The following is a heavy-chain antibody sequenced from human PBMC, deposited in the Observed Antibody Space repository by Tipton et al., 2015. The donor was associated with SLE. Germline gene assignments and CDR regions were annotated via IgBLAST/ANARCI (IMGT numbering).Heavy chain of an antibody. CDR3: ASFWFREFYVES. Sequence: SLRLSCTASGFTFSSQAMRWVRQAPGKGLEWVSRISSSGSSTSYADYVKGRFTISRDNSKNTLYLQMSSLRAEDSAVYYCASFWFREFYVESWGQGQLVTVSS. V-gene: IGHV3-23*01. CDR2: ISSSGSST. CDR1: GFTFSSQA. D-gene: IGHD3-10*01. J-gene: IGHJ5*02.